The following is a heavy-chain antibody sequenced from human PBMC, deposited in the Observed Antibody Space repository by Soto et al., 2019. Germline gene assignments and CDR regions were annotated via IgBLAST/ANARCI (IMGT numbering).Heavy chain of an antibody. CDR1: GYTFTGYY. D-gene: IGHD3-3*01. CDR2: INPNSGGT. Sequence: ASVKVSCKASGYTFTGYYMHWVRQAPGQGLEWMGWINPNSGGTNYAQKFQGWVTMTRDTSISTAYMELSRLRSDDTAVYYCAREAPRRFLETEGDAFDIWGQGTMVTVSS. CDR3: AREAPRRFLETEGDAFDI. J-gene: IGHJ3*02. V-gene: IGHV1-2*04.